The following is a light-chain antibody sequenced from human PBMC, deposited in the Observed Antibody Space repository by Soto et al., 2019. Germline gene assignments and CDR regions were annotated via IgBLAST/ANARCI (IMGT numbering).Light chain of an antibody. CDR3: SSHTSRSTLV. CDR2: EVS. V-gene: IGLV2-14*01. J-gene: IGLJ2*01. CDR1: SSDVGGYNY. Sequence: QSALTQPASVSGSPGQSITISCTGTSSDVGGYNYVSWYQQHPGRAPKLIIYEVSNRPSGVSNRFSGSKSGNTASLTISGLQHEDEADYSCSSHTSRSTLVFGAGTKLTVL.